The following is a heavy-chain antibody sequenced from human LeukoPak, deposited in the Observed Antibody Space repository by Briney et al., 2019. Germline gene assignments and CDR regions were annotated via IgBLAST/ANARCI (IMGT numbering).Heavy chain of an antibody. D-gene: IGHD5-12*01. J-gene: IGHJ4*02. CDR3: ARALDIVATITPIDY. V-gene: IGHV3-21*01. CDR1: GFSVTSNY. CDR2: ISSSSSYI. Sequence: GGSLRLSCAVSGFSVTSNYMNWVRQAPGKGLEWVSSISSSSSYIYYADSVKGRFTISRDNAKNSLYLQMNSLRAEDTAVYYCARALDIVATITPIDYWGQGTLVTVPS.